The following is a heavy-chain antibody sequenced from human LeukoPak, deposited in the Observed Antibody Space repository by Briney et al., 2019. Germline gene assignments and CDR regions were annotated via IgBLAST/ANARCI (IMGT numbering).Heavy chain of an antibody. D-gene: IGHD2-2*01. CDR2: IYSGGST. Sequence: PGGSLRLSCAASGFTFSNYMSWVRQAPGKGLEWVSVIYSGGSTYYADSVKGRFTISRDNSKNTLCLQMNSLRAEDTAVYYCAREVVPAAPWEVDDAFDIWGQGTMVTVSS. CDR1: GFTFSNY. CDR3: AREVVPAAPWEVDDAFDI. V-gene: IGHV3-53*01. J-gene: IGHJ3*02.